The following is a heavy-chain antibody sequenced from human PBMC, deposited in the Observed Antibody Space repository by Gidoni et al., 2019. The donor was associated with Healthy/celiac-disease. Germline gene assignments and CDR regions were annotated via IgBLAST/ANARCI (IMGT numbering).Heavy chain of an antibody. V-gene: IGHV3-33*01. D-gene: IGHD2-15*01. CDR3: AREGTYCSGGSCYSGEGYFDY. CDR1: VFTFSSYG. CDR2: IWYDGSNK. Sequence: QVQLVESGGGVVQPGRSLRLACSASVFTFSSYGMPWVRQAPGMGLEWVAVIWYDGSNKYYADSVKGRFTISRDNSKNTLYLQMNSLRAEDTAVYYCAREGTYCSGGSCYSGEGYFDYWGQGTLVTVSS. J-gene: IGHJ4*02.